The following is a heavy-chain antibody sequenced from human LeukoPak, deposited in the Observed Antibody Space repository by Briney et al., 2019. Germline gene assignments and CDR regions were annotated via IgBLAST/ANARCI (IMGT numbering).Heavy chain of an antibody. V-gene: IGHV3-23*01. D-gene: IGHD2-2*01. CDR2: ITGSGGSA. J-gene: IGHJ3*02. CDR1: GFTFSSYA. CDR3: ARSGYCSSTSCSPVPYAFDI. Sequence: GGSLRLSCAASGFTFSSYAMSWVRQAPGKGLEWVSAITGSGGSAYYADSVKGRFTISRDNSKNTLYLQMNSLRAEDTAVYYCARSGYCSSTSCSPVPYAFDIWGQGTMVTVSS.